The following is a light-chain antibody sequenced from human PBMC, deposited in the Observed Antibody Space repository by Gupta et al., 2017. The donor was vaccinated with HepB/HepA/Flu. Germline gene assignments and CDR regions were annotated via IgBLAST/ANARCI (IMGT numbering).Light chain of an antibody. Sequence: DIVMTQSPDSLAVSLGERATINCKSSQSVLYSSNNKNYLAWYQQKPGQPPKLLIYWASTRDSGVPDRFSGSGSGTDFTFTISSLQAEDVAIYYCQHYYSTPPTFGQGTTVEIK. CDR1: QSVLYSSNNKNY. V-gene: IGKV4-1*01. CDR2: WAS. CDR3: QHYYSTPPT. J-gene: IGKJ1*01.